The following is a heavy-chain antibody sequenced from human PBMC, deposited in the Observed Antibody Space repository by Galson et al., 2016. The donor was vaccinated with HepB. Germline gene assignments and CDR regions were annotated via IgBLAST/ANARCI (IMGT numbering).Heavy chain of an antibody. CDR2: SSVSGATT. Sequence: SLRLSCAASGFTFIKYAMTWVRQAPGKGLEWVSASSVSGATTYYTDSVKGRFTISRDNSRNTLHLQMNSLTAEDTAIYYCANLRGGYSGPRYYDYYNGMDVWGQGTTVTVSS. CDR1: GFTFIKYA. CDR3: ANLRGGYSGPRYYDYYNGMDV. J-gene: IGHJ6*02. D-gene: IGHD5-12*01. V-gene: IGHV3-23*01.